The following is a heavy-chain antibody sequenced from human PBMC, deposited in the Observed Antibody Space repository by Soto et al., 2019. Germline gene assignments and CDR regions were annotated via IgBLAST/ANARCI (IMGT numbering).Heavy chain of an antibody. Sequence: PGGSLRLSCAASGFTFSSYWMHWVRQAPGKGLVWVSRINSNGSTTNYADSVKGRFTISRDNSKNTLYLQMNSLRAEDTAVYYCAKDREGLGGYCSGGSCYNWFDPWGQGTLVTVSS. CDR1: GFTFSSYW. J-gene: IGHJ5*02. D-gene: IGHD2-15*01. CDR2: INSNGSTT. CDR3: AKDREGLGGYCSGGSCYNWFDP. V-gene: IGHV3-74*01.